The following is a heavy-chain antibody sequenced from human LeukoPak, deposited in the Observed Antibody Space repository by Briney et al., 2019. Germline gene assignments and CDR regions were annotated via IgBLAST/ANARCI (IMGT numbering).Heavy chain of an antibody. D-gene: IGHD2-2*01. CDR1: GFSFDDYA. J-gene: IGHJ4*02. CDR2: ITWNSGST. CDR3: AKDACSGTSCSFDY. V-gene: IGHV3-9*01. Sequence: GGSLRLSCAASGFSFDDYAMHWVRQAPGKGLEWVSGITWNSGSTGYADSVKGRFTISRDNAKNSPFVQMNSLRAEDTALYYCAKDACSGTSCSFDYWGQGTLVTVSS.